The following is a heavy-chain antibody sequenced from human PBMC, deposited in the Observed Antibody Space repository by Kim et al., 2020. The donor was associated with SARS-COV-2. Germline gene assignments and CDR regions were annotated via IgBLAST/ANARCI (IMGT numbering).Heavy chain of an antibody. CDR3: ARHPRGYDILTGYYKDYYYGMDV. D-gene: IGHD3-9*01. J-gene: IGHJ6*02. Sequence: GESLKISCKGSGYSFTSYWIGWVRQMPGKGLEWMGIIYPGDSDTRYSPSFQGQVTISADKSISTAYLQWSSLKASDTAMYYCARHPRGYDILTGYYKDYYYGMDVWGQGTTVTVSS. V-gene: IGHV5-51*01. CDR2: IYPGDSDT. CDR1: GYSFTSYW.